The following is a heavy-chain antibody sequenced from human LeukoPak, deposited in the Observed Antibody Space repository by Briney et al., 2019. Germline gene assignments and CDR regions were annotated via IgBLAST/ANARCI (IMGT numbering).Heavy chain of an antibody. CDR3: ARDGVRNMGLRLDY. CDR2: IIPNLPKS. CDR1: GGTFGVNA. J-gene: IGHJ4*02. Sequence: KVSCKASGGTFGVNAIHWVRQAPGQGIEWMGDIIPNLPKSNYARKFQGRVTFTADESTSTAYMEMSSLTSEDTAVYYCARDGVRNMGLRLDYWGQGTLVIVSS. D-gene: IGHD1-14*01. V-gene: IGHV1-69*01.